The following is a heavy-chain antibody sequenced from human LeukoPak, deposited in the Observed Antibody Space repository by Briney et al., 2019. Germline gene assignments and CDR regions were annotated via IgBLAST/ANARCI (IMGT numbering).Heavy chain of an antibody. J-gene: IGHJ6*03. CDR1: GGTSSSYA. D-gene: IGHD6-13*01. CDR3: ASSGRYSSSWRPWYYYYYMDV. Sequence: SVKVSCKASGGTSSSYAIRWVRQAPGQGLEWMGGIIPIFGTAHYAQQFQGRVTITTDESTSTAYMELSSLRSEDTAVYYCASSGRYSSSWRPWYYYYYMDVWGKGTTVTVSS. V-gene: IGHV1-69*05. CDR2: IIPIFGTA.